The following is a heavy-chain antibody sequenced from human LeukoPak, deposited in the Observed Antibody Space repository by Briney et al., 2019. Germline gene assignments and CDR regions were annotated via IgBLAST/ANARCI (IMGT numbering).Heavy chain of an antibody. J-gene: IGHJ3*02. V-gene: IGHV3-48*02. CDR3: ARAQGPDGYHKSSHSLVVGAFYI. CDR2: INHNGEQI. D-gene: IGHD5-24*01. CDR1: GFPFSNYV. Sequence: SGGSLRLSCAASGFPFSNYVMSWVPQAPGKGLEGVSYINHNGEQIFYLDCVKAGFRIYRDNAKNSLYLQMNRLRDEDTAVYYCARAQGPDGYHKSSHSLVVGAFYIWGQGTMVSVSS.